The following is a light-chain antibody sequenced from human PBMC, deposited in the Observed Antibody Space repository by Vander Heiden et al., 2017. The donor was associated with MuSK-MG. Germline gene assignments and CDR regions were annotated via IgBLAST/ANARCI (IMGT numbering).Light chain of an antibody. CDR3: QQYYNTPLT. V-gene: IGKV4-1*01. J-gene: IGKJ4*01. Sequence: EIVMTQFTASLSVSLGERATINCKSSQSLLYSSDNKNYLACYQQKPGQPPKLLIYWTSIRESGVPDRFSGSGSGTDFTLTISILHAEDVAVYYCQQYYNTPLTFGGGTRVEIK. CDR2: WTS. CDR1: QSLLYSSDNKNY.